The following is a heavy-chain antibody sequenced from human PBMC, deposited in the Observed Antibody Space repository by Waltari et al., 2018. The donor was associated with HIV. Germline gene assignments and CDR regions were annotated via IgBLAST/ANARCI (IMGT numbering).Heavy chain of an antibody. CDR1: GPTFGSDG. J-gene: IGHJ4*02. Sequence: QVQLVESGGGVFQPGDVLRLSCEASGPTFGSDGMHWVRQAPGQVVGLVCVCSYEGLKKYYGDSQRGRFTICRDNSKMTLYLEMKRLRPEDTAVYFCAEDSSQFLWFGESLVVWGQGTLVIVSS. D-gene: IGHD3-10*01. CDR2: CSYEGLKK. CDR3: AEDSSQFLWFGESLVV. V-gene: IGHV3-30*18.